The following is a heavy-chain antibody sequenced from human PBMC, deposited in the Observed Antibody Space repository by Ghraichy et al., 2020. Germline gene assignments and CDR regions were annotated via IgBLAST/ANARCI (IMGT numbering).Heavy chain of an antibody. V-gene: IGHV3-23*01. Sequence: GGSLRLSCAASGFTFSSNAMGWVRQAPGEGLEWVSGISGSGGSTYYADSVKGRFTISRDNSKNTLSLQMNSLRAEDTALYYCAKGYYYDRFWAFDIWGQGTMVTVSS. CDR2: ISGSGGST. J-gene: IGHJ3*02. CDR1: GFTFSSNA. CDR3: AKGYYYDRFWAFDI. D-gene: IGHD3-22*01.